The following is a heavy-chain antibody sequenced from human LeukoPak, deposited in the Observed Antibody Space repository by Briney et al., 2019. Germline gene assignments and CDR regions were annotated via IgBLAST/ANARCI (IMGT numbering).Heavy chain of an antibody. CDR3: GKDWKLDY. CDR2: ISGNGGDR. J-gene: IGHJ4*02. D-gene: IGHD1-1*01. V-gene: IGHV3-23*01. CDR1: GFTFNNYT. Sequence: GGSLRLSCAASGFTFNNYTMSWVRQAPGKGLEWVSAISGNGGDRKYADSVKGRFTISRDNSKSTLFLQMNSLRVEDTAIYYCGKDWKLDYWGQGALVTVSS.